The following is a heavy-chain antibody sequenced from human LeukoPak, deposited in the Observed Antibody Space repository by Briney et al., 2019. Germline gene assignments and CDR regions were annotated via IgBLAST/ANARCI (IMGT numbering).Heavy chain of an antibody. V-gene: IGHV3-23*01. CDR1: GFTFSSNA. CDR2: IGSDVRT. D-gene: IGHD2-15*01. CDR3: AKDLIGWSFDY. Sequence: GRSLRLSCAASGFTFSSNAMSWVRQAPGKGLGWVSGIGSDVRTHYADSVKGRFTISRDNSKNTMCLQMNSLRAEDTAVYYCAKDLIGWSFDYWGQGTLVTVSS. J-gene: IGHJ4*02.